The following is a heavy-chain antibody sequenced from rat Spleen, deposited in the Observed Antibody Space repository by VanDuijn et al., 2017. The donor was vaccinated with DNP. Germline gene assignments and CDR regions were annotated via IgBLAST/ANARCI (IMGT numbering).Heavy chain of an antibody. Sequence: EVQVVESGGGLVQPGRSLKLSCAASGFTFSNYDMAWVRQAPTKGLEWVASISTSGVNTYYRDSVKGRFTISRDNAKNTQYLQMDSLRSEDTATYYCVRWNSGHFDYWGQGVMVTVSS. J-gene: IGHJ2*01. V-gene: IGHV5S13*01. CDR1: GFTFSNYD. CDR3: VRWNSGHFDY. CDR2: ISTSGVNT. D-gene: IGHD4-3*01.